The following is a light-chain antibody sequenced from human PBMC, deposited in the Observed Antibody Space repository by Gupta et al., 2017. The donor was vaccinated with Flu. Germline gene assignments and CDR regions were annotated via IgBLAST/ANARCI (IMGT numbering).Light chain of an antibody. J-gene: IGLJ1*01. V-gene: IGLV2-14*01. CDR1: TSDVGANNY. CDR2: GVN. Sequence: QSALTQPASVSGSPGQSIAISCTGTTSDVGANNYVSWYQQHPGKAPKVMIYGVNNRPSGVSDRFSESGNTASLTISGLQAEDEADYYCSSYRSSSTSFFFGTGTKVTVL. CDR3: SSYRSSSTSFF.